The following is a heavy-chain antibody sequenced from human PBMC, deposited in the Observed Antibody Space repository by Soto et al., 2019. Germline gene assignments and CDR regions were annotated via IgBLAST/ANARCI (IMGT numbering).Heavy chain of an antibody. V-gene: IGHV3-33*01. D-gene: IGHD3-10*01. CDR1: GFIFSNYA. Sequence: QVQLVESGGGVVQPGRSLRLSCATSGFIFSNYAMHWVRQAPGQGLEWVALIWSDGSYDNYAESVKGRFTISRDNSKNTLYVQMNSLRVEDTAVYFCARGTGPGSFLVDYWGQGTVVTVSS. CDR2: IWSDGSYD. J-gene: IGHJ4*02. CDR3: ARGTGPGSFLVDY.